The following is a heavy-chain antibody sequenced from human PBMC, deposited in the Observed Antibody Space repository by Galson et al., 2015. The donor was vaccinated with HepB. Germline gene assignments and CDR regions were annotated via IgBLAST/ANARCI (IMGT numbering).Heavy chain of an antibody. CDR3: ATGRADYYDSSGYGHNFDY. CDR2: FDPEDGET. D-gene: IGHD3-22*01. V-gene: IGHV1-24*01. Sequence: SCKVSGYTLTELSMHWVRQAPGKGLEWMGGFDPEDGETIYAQKFQGRVTMTEDTSTDTAYMELSSLRSEDTAVYYCATGRADYYDSSGYGHNFDYWGQGTLVTVSS. J-gene: IGHJ4*02. CDR1: GYTLTELS.